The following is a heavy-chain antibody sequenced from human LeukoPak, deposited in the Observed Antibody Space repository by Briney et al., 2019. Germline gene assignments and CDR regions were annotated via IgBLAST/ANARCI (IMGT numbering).Heavy chain of an antibody. CDR2: INPNSGGT. Sequence: ASVKVSCKASGYTFTDYFMHWVRQAPGQGLEWMGWINPNSGGTNQAQKFQGRVNMTRDTSIRRAYMEVSRLRSDDTAVYYCARGNGELDYWGQGTLVTVSS. D-gene: IGHD2-8*01. J-gene: IGHJ4*02. CDR3: ARGNGELDY. V-gene: IGHV1-2*02. CDR1: GYTFTDYF.